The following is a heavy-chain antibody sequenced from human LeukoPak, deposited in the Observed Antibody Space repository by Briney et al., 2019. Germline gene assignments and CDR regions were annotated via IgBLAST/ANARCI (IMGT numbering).Heavy chain of an antibody. Sequence: GGSLRLSCAASGFTFSSYAMHWVRQAPGKGLEWVSSISSSSSNIYYADSVKGRFTISRDNAKNSLYLQMNSLRVEDTAVYYCARCTTGRTFGSLREIKRSREIDYWGQGTLVTVSS. CDR3: ARCTTGRTFGSLREIKRSREIDY. V-gene: IGHV3-21*01. CDR1: GFTFSSYA. D-gene: IGHD1-1*01. CDR2: ISSSSSNI. J-gene: IGHJ4*02.